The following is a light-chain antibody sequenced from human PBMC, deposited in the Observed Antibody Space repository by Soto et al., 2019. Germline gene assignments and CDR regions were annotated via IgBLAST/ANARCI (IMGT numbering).Light chain of an antibody. CDR2: DAS. J-gene: IGKJ4*01. Sequence: PGERASISCRASQSIRGRYLAWYQQKPGQAPRLLIYDASSRATGIPDRFSGSGSGTDFILTISRLQPEDFAVYYCQQYCSTPLTFGGGTKVEIK. CDR1: QSIRGRY. V-gene: IGKV3-20*01. CDR3: QQYCSTPLT.